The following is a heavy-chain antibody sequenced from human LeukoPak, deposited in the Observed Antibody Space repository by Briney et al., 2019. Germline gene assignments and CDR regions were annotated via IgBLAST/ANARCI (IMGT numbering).Heavy chain of an antibody. CDR3: ARASGGIVVVPAAVGGDY. D-gene: IGHD2-2*01. V-gene: IGHV1-2*02. CDR1: GYTFTGYY. Sequence: ASLKVSCKASGYTFTGYYMHWVRRAPGQGLEWMGWINPNSGGTNYAQKFQGRVTMTRDTSISTAYMELSRLRSDDTAVYYCARASGGIVVVPAAVGGDYWGQGTLVTVSS. CDR2: INPNSGGT. J-gene: IGHJ4*02.